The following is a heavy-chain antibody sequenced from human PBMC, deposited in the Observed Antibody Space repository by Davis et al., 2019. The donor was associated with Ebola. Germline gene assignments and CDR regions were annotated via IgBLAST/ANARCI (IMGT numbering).Heavy chain of an antibody. CDR2: IRDKANTYTT. D-gene: IGHD4-17*01. CDR1: GFTFSDHY. V-gene: IGHV3-72*01. J-gene: IGHJ4*02. CDR3: TTDDYGDFGVPYGY. Sequence: GESLKISCAASGFTFSDHYMDWVRQAPGKGLEWVGRIRDKANTYTTEYAASVKGRFTISRDDSKNTLYLQMNSLKTEDTAVYYCTTDDYGDFGVPYGYWGQGTLVTVSS.